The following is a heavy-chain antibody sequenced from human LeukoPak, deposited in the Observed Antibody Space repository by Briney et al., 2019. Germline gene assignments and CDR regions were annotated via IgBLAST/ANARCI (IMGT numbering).Heavy chain of an antibody. D-gene: IGHD6-13*01. Sequence: SSETLSLTCTVSGGSISSSSYYWGWIRQPPGKGLEWIGSIYYSGSTYYNPSLKSRVTMSVDTSKNQFSLKLSSVTAADTAVYYCARDFRWFDYWGQGTLVTVSS. CDR2: IYYSGST. J-gene: IGHJ4*02. V-gene: IGHV4-39*07. CDR1: GGSISSSSYY. CDR3: ARDFRWFDY.